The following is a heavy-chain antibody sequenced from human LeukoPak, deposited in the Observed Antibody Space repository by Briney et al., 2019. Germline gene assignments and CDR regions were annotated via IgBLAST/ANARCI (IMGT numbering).Heavy chain of an antibody. CDR3: AIDSPDGPDAFDL. Sequence: PGGSLRLSCAASGFTFSSYEMNWLRQAPGKGLEWLSYISASGSTIHYADSVQGRLTISRDNAKNTLYLQMNSLRAEDTAVYYCAIDSPDGPDAFDLWGQGAMVTV. CDR2: ISASGSTI. J-gene: IGHJ3*01. V-gene: IGHV3-48*03. CDR1: GFTFSSYE. D-gene: IGHD5-24*01.